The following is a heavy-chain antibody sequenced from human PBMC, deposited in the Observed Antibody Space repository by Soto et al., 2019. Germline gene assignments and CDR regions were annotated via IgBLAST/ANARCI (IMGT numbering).Heavy chain of an antibody. J-gene: IGHJ6*02. D-gene: IGHD5-18*01. CDR2: MNPNSGNT. CDR3: AFVDTAMNYYYYGMDV. CDR1: GYTFTSYD. Sequence: ASVKVSCKASGYTFTSYDINWVRQATGQGLEWMGWMNPNSGNTGYAQKFQGRVTMTRNTSISTAYMELSSLRSEDTAVHYCAFVDTAMNYYYYGMDVWGQGTTVTVSS. V-gene: IGHV1-8*01.